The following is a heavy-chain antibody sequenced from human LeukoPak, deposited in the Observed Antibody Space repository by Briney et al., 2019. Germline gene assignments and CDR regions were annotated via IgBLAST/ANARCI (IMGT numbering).Heavy chain of an antibody. CDR3: ARHSGSGWRALGY. CDR1: GYTFSNYG. V-gene: IGHV1-18*04. J-gene: IGHJ4*02. CDR2: TSYNGNT. Sequence: ASVKVSCKASGYTFSNYGISWVRQAPGLGLEWMGWTSYNGNTNYAQKFQDRVTMTTDTSTTTAYMELRSLESDDTAVYYCARHSGSGWRALGYWGQGTLVTVSS. D-gene: IGHD6-19*01.